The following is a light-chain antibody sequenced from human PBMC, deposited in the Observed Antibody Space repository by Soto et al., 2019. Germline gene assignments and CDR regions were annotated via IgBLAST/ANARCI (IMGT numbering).Light chain of an antibody. CDR1: SGHSSYI. V-gene: IGLV4-60*02. J-gene: IGLJ3*02. CDR3: ETWDSNTQNWV. CDR2: LEGSGSY. Sequence: QLVLTQSSSASASLGSSVKLTCTLSSGHSSYIIAWHQQQPGKAPRYLMKLEGSGSYNKGSGVPDRFSGSSSGADRYLTISNLQFEDEADIYCETWDSNTQNWVFGGGTKLTVL.